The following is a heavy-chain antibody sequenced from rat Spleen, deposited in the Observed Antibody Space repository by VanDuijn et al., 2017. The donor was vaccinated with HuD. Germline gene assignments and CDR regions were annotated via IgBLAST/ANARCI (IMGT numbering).Heavy chain of an antibody. D-gene: IGHD1-2*01. CDR3: ATAKIATSTGGFDF. J-gene: IGHJ1*01. Sequence: EVQLVESDGGLVQPGRSLKLSCAASGFTFSDYYMAWVRQAPTKGLEWVATIIYDGSSAYYRDSVKGRFTVSRDDAKSTLYLQMDSLRSEDTATYFCATAKIATSTGGFDFWGPGTMVTVSS. CDR2: IIYDGSSA. V-gene: IGHV5-17*01. CDR1: GFTFSDYY.